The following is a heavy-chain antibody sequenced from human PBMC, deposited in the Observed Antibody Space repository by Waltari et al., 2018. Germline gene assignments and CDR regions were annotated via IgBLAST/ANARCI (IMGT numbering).Heavy chain of an antibody. CDR2: IYTSGST. Sequence: QVQLQESGPGLVKPSQTLSLTCTVSGGSISSGSYYWSWIRQPAGTGLEWIGRIYTSGSTNYNPSLKSRVTISVDTSKNQFSLKLSSVTAADTAVYYCARVRYYYGSGSYMETVAFDIWGQGTMVTVSS. CDR1: GGSISSGSYY. D-gene: IGHD3-10*01. V-gene: IGHV4-61*02. J-gene: IGHJ3*02. CDR3: ARVRYYYGSGSYMETVAFDI.